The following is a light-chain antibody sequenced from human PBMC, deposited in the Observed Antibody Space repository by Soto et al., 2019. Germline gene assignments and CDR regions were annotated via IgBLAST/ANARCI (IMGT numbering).Light chain of an antibody. CDR3: MQALQTPLT. Sequence: DIVMTQSPLSLPVTPGEPASISCRSSQSLLHSNGYNYFDWYLQKPGQSPQLLIYLGSNRASGVPDRFSGSGSGTDFTLKISRVEAEHVGVYYCMQALQTPLTFGGGTKVEIK. CDR1: QSLLHSNGYNY. V-gene: IGKV2-28*01. J-gene: IGKJ4*01. CDR2: LGS.